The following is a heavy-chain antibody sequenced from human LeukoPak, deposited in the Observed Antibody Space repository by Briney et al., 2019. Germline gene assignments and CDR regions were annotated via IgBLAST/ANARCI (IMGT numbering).Heavy chain of an antibody. J-gene: IGHJ5*02. CDR1: GYTFTVYY. Sequence: ASVKVSCNASGYTFTVYYMHGVRQAPGQGLEWMGWINPNSGGTNYAQKFQGRVTMTRDTSISTAYMELRRLRSDDTAVYYCARDSGYDILTNWFSRWVQGTLVTVSS. CDR3: ARDSGYDILTNWFSR. CDR2: INPNSGGT. D-gene: IGHD3-9*01. V-gene: IGHV1-2*02.